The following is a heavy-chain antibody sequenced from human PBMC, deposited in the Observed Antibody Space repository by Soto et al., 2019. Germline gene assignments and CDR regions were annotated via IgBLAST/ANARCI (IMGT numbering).Heavy chain of an antibody. CDR3: ARAGMDYDSSGYYYGDWFDP. J-gene: IGHJ5*02. CDR2: IYYSGST. CDR1: GGSVSSGSYY. Sequence: PSETLSLTCTVSGGSVSSGSYYWSWIRQPPGKGLEWIGYIYYSGSTNYNPSLKSRVTISVDTSKNQFSLKLSSVTAADTAVYYCARAGMDYDSSGYYYGDWFDPWGQGTLVTVSS. D-gene: IGHD3-22*01. V-gene: IGHV4-61*01.